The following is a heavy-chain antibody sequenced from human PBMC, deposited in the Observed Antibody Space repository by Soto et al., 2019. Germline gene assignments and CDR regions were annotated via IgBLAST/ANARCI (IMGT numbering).Heavy chain of an antibody. CDR2: FSATSENT. D-gene: IGHD6-19*01. Sequence: EVQLLESGGGLVLPGGSLRLSCVGSGFFFSSYTMTWVRQAPGKGLEWVSSFSATSENTYYADSVRGRFTISRDNSKNTLFLQMNSLTAEDTAMYYCAKARDQQWVRLPFDYWGQGILVIVSS. CDR3: AKARDQQWVRLPFDY. V-gene: IGHV3-23*01. J-gene: IGHJ4*02. CDR1: GFFFSSYT.